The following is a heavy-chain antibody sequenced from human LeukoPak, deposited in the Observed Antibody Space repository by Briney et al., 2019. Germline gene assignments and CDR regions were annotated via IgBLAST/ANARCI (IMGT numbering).Heavy chain of an antibody. CDR2: IIPIFGTA. CDR1: GGTFSSYA. J-gene: IGHJ4*02. V-gene: IGHV1-69*13. D-gene: IGHD3-10*01. CDR3: ARDKWPYYYGSGSYYNFDY. Sequence: SVKVSCKASGGTFSSYAISWVRQAPGQGLEWMGGIIPIFGTANYAQKFQGRVTITADESPSTAYMELSSLRSEDTAVYYCARDKWPYYYGSGSYYNFDYWGQGTLVTVSS.